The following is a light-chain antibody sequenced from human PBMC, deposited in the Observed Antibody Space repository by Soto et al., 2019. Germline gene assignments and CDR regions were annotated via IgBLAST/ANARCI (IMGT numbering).Light chain of an antibody. CDR3: QQSSSTPWT. V-gene: IGKV1-39*01. CDR2: AAS. CDR1: QSISGY. Sequence: DIQMTQSPFSLSASVGDRVTIACRASQSISGYLNWYQQKPGKAPKLLIYAASGLQGGVPSRFSGSGSESDFSLTISSLHPEDFATYYCQQSSSTPWTFGQGTKVEIK. J-gene: IGKJ1*01.